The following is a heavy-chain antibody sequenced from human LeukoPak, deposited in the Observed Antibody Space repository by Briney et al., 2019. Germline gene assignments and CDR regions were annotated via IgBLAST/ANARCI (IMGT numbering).Heavy chain of an antibody. D-gene: IGHD2-2*01. V-gene: IGHV1-69*01. CDR3: ARDGGYCSSTSCQPYNWFDP. J-gene: IGHJ5*02. Sequence: SVKVSCKASGGTFSIYAISWVRQAPGQGLEWMGGIIPIFGTANYAQKFQGRVTITADESTSTAYMELSSLRSEDAAVYYCARDGGYCSSTSCQPYNWFDPWGQGTLVTVSS. CDR2: IIPIFGTA. CDR1: GGTFSIYA.